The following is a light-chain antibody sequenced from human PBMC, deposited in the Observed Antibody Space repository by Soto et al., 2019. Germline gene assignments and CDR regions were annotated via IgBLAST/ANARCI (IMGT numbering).Light chain of an antibody. CDR3: QQYVTSPAIT. Sequence: EIVLTQSPGALSLSPGERATLSCWGSESVGAYLAWYQQKPGQPPRLLXYGATKRTYGTPDRFSGTGSETAFTLVISRLEPGDFAFYSCQQYVTSPAITFGQGTRLEIK. CDR2: GAT. V-gene: IGKV3-20*01. CDR1: ESVGAY. J-gene: IGKJ5*01.